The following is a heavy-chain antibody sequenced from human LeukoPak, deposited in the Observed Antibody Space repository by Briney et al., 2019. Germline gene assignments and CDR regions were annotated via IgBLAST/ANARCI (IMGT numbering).Heavy chain of an antibody. J-gene: IGHJ4*02. V-gene: IGHV3-23*01. D-gene: IGHD3-10*02. CDR2: ITGNGGMI. CDR3: AKDVRPDGLFDIDY. CDR1: GFSFDTYA. Sequence: GGSLRLSCAASGFSFDTYAMNWVRQAPGKGLEWVSLITGNGGMIRYAGSVKGRFAISRDNSRNTVYLQMNSLRDEDTAVYYCAKDVRPDGLFDIDYWGQGTLVTVSS.